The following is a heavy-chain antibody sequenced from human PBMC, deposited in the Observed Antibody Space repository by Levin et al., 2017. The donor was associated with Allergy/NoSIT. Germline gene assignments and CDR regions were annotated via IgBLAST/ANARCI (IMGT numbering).Heavy chain of an antibody. J-gene: IGHJ4*02. V-gene: IGHV3-30*04. D-gene: IGHD3-22*01. CDR2: ISYDDSKK. CDR1: GFTFRNYA. CDR3: ARDMRAWGVVVINGDNDY. Sequence: LSLPCAASGFTFRNYAMHWVRQAPGKGLEWVAAISYDDSKKYYADSMRGRFIISRDNSKNTLYLQMNSLRAEDTAVYYCARDMRAWGVVVINGDNDYWGQGTLVTVSS.